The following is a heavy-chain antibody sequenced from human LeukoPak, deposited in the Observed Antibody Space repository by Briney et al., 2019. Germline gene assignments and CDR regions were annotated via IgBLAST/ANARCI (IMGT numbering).Heavy chain of an antibody. CDR2: IWYDGSNK. Sequence: GGSLRLSCAASGFTFSSYGMHWVRQAPGKGLEWVAVIWYDGSNKYYADSVKGRFTISRDNSKNTLYLQMNSLRAEDTAVYYCAREGYYDSSGYRPGGAFDIWGQGTMVTVPS. D-gene: IGHD3-22*01. CDR1: GFTFSSYG. CDR3: AREGYYDSSGYRPGGAFDI. V-gene: IGHV3-33*08. J-gene: IGHJ3*02.